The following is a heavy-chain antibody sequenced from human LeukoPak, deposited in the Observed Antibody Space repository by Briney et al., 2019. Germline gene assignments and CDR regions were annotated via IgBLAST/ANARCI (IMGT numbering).Heavy chain of an antibody. J-gene: IGHJ4*02. CDR3: AREMPYSGYDYRGDY. Sequence: PGGSLRLSCEASGFAFGSYAMHWVRQAPGRGLEWVAVISHDGDNTNSGESVRGRFTLSRDNLKNTLYLQMNSLRAEDTAVYYCAREMPYSGYDYRGDYWGQGTLVTVSS. D-gene: IGHD5-12*01. CDR1: GFAFGSYA. V-gene: IGHV3-30-3*01. CDR2: ISHDGDNT.